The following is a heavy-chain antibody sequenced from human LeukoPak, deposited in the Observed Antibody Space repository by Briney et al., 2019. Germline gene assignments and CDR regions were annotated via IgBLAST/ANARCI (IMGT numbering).Heavy chain of an antibody. J-gene: IGHJ4*02. Sequence: GGSLRLSCSASGFTFSSYAMHWVRQAPGKGLEYVSGISSNGGSTHYADSVKARFTISRDNSKNTLYLQMSSLRTEDTARYYCVKDCLWFGELDVPHFFDYWGQGTLVTVSS. CDR3: VKDCLWFGELDVPHFFDY. V-gene: IGHV3-64D*06. D-gene: IGHD3-10*01. CDR1: GFTFSSYA. CDR2: ISSNGGST.